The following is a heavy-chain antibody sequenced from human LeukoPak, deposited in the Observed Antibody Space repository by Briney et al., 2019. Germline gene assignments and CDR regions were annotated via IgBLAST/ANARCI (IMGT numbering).Heavy chain of an antibody. V-gene: IGHV3-30*04. J-gene: IGHJ6*02. CDR2: ISYDGSNK. D-gene: IGHD6-13*01. CDR3: AKEAAAPSYYYYGMDV. CDR1: GFTFSSHA. Sequence: GGSLRLPCAASGFTFSSHAMHWVRQAPGKGLEWVVVISYDGSNKYYADSVKGRFTISRDNFKNMLYLQMNSLRAEDTAMYYCAKEAAAPSYYYYGMDVWGQGTTVTVSS.